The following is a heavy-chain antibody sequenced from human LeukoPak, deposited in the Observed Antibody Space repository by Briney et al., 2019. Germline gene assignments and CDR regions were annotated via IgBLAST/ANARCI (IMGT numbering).Heavy chain of an antibody. V-gene: IGHV4-34*01. Sequence: PSETLSLTCAVYGGSFSGYYWSWIRQPPGKGLEWIGEINHSGSTNYNPSLKSRVTISVDTSKNQFSLKLSPVTAADTAVYYCASQSIAVSYYYYGMDVWGQGTTVTVSS. CDR3: ASQSIAVSYYYYGMDV. CDR2: INHSGST. D-gene: IGHD6-19*01. J-gene: IGHJ6*02. CDR1: GGSFSGYY.